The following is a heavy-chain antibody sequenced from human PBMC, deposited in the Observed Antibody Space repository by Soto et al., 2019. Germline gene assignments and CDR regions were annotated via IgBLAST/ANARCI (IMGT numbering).Heavy chain of an antibody. D-gene: IGHD2-8*01. V-gene: IGHV4-61*01. CDR2: IYYSGST. Sequence: SETLSLTCTVSGGSVSSGSYYWSWIRQPPGKGLEWIGYIYYSGSTNYNPSLKSRVTISVDTSKNQFSLKLSSVTAADTAVYYCARDLVPSRYCTNGVCLNGWFDPRGQGTLVTVSS. CDR3: ARDLVPSRYCTNGVCLNGWFDP. J-gene: IGHJ5*02. CDR1: GGSVSSGSYY.